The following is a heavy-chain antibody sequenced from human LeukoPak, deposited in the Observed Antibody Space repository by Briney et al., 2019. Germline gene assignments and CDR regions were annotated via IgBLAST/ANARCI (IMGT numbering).Heavy chain of an antibody. CDR3: ARDALDSSGWYFRWNYYYGMDV. CDR1: GYTFTSYG. Sequence: ASVKVSCKASGYTFTSYGISWVRQAPGQGLEWMGWISAYNGNTNYAQKPQGRVTMTTDTSTSTAYMELRSLRSDDTAVYYCARDALDSSGWYFRWNYYYGMDVWGQGTTVAVSS. J-gene: IGHJ6*02. CDR2: ISAYNGNT. D-gene: IGHD6-19*01. V-gene: IGHV1-18*01.